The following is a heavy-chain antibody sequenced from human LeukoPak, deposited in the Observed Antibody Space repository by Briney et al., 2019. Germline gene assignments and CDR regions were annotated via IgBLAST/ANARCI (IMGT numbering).Heavy chain of an antibody. CDR1: GGSISSGDYY. CDR2: IYYSGST. CDR3: ASTEAASYYYGMDV. J-gene: IGHJ6*04. D-gene: IGHD6-13*01. V-gene: IGHV4-30-4*01. Sequence: SETLSLTCTVSGGSISSGDYYWSWIRQPPGKGLEWIGYIYYSGSTYYNPALESRVTISVDTSKHQSSLTLSSVTAADTAVYYCASTEAASYYYGMDVWGNGTTVTVSS.